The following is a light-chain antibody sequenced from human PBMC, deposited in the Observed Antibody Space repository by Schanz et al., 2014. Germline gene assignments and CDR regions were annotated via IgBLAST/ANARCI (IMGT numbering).Light chain of an antibody. CDR3: AAWDDSLNGYVV. J-gene: IGLJ2*01. Sequence: QSALTQPASVSGSPGQSITISCTGTSSDVGGYNYVSWYQQHPGKAPKLMIYDVSNRPSGVPDRFSGSKSGTSASLAITGLQAEDEADYYCAAWDDSLNGYVVFGGGTKLTVL. CDR1: SSDVGGYNY. V-gene: IGLV2-14*01. CDR2: DVS.